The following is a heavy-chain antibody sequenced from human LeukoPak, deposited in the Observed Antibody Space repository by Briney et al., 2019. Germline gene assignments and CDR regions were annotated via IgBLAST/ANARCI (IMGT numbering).Heavy chain of an antibody. Sequence: PSETLSLTCTVSGVSISSYYWSWLRQPPGKGLEWIGYIYYSGSTNYNPSLKSRVTISVDTSKNQFSLKLSSVTAADTAVYYCARVYDFWSGYCTFDYWGQGTLVTVSS. V-gene: IGHV4-59*01. CDR2: IYYSGST. D-gene: IGHD3-3*01. CDR1: GVSISSYY. J-gene: IGHJ4*02. CDR3: ARVYDFWSGYCTFDY.